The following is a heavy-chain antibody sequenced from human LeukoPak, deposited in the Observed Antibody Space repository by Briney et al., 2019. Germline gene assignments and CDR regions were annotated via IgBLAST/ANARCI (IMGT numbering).Heavy chain of an antibody. J-gene: IGHJ3*01. D-gene: IGHD1-1*01. CDR2: ISGYNGNT. CDR1: GYTFTNYG. V-gene: IGHV1-18*01. Sequence: APVKVSCKASGYTFTNYGFSWVRQAPGQGLEWMGWISGYNGNTNYAQKLQGRVTLTTETSTSIAYMELRSLRSADTAVYYCARDRYNWNDGPHDAFDVWGQGTMVTVSS. CDR3: ARDRYNWNDGPHDAFDV.